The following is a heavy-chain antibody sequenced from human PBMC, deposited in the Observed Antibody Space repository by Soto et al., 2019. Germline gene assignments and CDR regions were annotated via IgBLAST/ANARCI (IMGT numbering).Heavy chain of an antibody. Sequence: GASVKVSCKASGYTFTSYGISWVRQAPGQGLEWMGWISAYNGNTNYAQKLQGRVTMTTDTSTSTAYMELRSLGSDDTAVYYCARDIYDFWSGPDAFDIWGQGTMVTVSS. CDR1: GYTFTSYG. CDR2: ISAYNGNT. J-gene: IGHJ3*02. D-gene: IGHD3-3*01. CDR3: ARDIYDFWSGPDAFDI. V-gene: IGHV1-18*01.